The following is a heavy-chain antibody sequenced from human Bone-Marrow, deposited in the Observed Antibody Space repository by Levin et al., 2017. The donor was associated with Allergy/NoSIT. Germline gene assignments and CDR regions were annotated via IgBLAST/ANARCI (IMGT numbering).Heavy chain of an antibody. Sequence: QTGGSLRLSCAASGFTFSNFWMNWVRQAPGKGLVWVSRINSDGSSTHYADSVKGRFTISRDNAKNTLYLQMNSLRAEDTAVYYCARDLGNCGGGVCNAWGQGTLVSVSS. CDR3: ARDLGNCGGGVCNA. CDR2: INSDGSST. CDR1: GFTFSNFW. D-gene: IGHD2-8*02. V-gene: IGHV3-74*01. J-gene: IGHJ5*02.